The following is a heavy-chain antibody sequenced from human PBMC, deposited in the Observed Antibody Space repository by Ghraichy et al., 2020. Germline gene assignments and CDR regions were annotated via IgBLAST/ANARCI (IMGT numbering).Heavy chain of an antibody. V-gene: IGHV4-59*01. D-gene: IGHD4-17*01. J-gene: IGHJ4*02. CDR3: ARDSSGLYGDTLTFDY. Sequence: SETLSLTCTVSGGSISSYYWSWIRQPPGKGLEWIGYIYYSGSTNYNPSLKSRVTISVDTSKNQFSLKLSSVTAADTAVYYCARDSSGLYGDTLTFDYWGQGTLVTVSS. CDR1: GGSISSYY. CDR2: IYYSGST.